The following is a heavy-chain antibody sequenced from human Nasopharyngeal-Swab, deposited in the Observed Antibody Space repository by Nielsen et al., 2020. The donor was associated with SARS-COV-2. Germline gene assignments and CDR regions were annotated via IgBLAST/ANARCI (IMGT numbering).Heavy chain of an antibody. D-gene: IGHD1/OR15-1a*01. CDR2: IGTAGDT. CDR3: AREGLEQRVFDY. J-gene: IGHJ4*02. V-gene: IGHV3-13*04. Sequence: GESLKISCAASGFTFSSYDMHWVRQATGKGLEWVSAIGTAGDTYYLGSVKGRFTISRENAKNSLYLQMNSLRAGDTAVYYCAREGLEQRVFDYWGQGTLVTVSS. CDR1: GFTFSSYD.